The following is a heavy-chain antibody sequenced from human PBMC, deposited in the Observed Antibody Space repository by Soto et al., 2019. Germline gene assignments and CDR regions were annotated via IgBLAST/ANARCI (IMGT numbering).Heavy chain of an antibody. Sequence: LQLSXAASVFSLSSYIIKWFLQSPGQGLEWISYISNSGSSIDYADSVKGRFTISRDNAKNSLYLQMNSLRAEDTALYYCARDANYTQARWLNIEIRGQGTLVKVYS. CDR1: VFSLSSYI. J-gene: IGHJ4*02. V-gene: IGHV3-48*03. CDR3: ARDANYTQARWLNIEI. CDR2: ISNSGSSI. D-gene: IGHD1-7*01.